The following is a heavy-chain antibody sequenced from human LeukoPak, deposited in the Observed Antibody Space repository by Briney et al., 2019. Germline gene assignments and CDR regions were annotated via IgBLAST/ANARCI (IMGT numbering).Heavy chain of an antibody. V-gene: IGHV4-59*01. J-gene: IGHJ6*02. D-gene: IGHD4-23*01. CDR3: ARPKRDDVGNSFYYYGMDV. CDR1: GGPISPYY. Sequence: KASETLSLTCTVSGGPISPYYWNWIRQPPGKGLEWVGYIYYSGSTNYNPSLKSRVTISIDTSKNQFSLKLSSVIAADTAVYYCARPKRDDVGNSFYYYGMDVWGQGTTVTVSS. CDR2: IYYSGST.